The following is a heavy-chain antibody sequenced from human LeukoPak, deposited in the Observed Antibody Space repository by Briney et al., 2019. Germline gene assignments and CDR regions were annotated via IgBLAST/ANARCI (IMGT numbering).Heavy chain of an antibody. CDR3: AREPPLYSSGWYAALTGMDV. V-gene: IGHV3-15*01. CDR1: GFTFDKAW. CDR2: IKSKTDGGTT. D-gene: IGHD6-19*01. Sequence: GGSLRLSCAASGFTFDKAWMNWGRQAPGKGLEWVGRIKSKTDGGTTDYAAPVKGRFTISRDDSKNTLYLQMNSLKTEDTAVYYCAREPPLYSSGWYAALTGMDVWGKGTTVTVSS. J-gene: IGHJ6*04.